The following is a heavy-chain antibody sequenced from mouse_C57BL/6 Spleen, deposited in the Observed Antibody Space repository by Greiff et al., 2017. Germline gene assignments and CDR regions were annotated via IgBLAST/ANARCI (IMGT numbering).Heavy chain of an antibody. V-gene: IGHV5-4*01. CDR3: ARDGGYFDY. Sequence: EVQLMESGGGLVKPGGSLKLSCAASGFTFSSYAMSWVRQTPEKRLEWVATISDGGGDTYYPDNVKGRFTISRDNAKNNLCLQMSQLKSEDTAMYYCARDGGYFDYWGQGTTLTVSS. CDR2: ISDGGGDT. CDR1: GFTFSSYA. J-gene: IGHJ2*01.